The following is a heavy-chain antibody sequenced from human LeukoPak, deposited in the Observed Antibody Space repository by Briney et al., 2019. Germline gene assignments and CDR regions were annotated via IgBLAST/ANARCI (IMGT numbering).Heavy chain of an antibody. J-gene: IGHJ3*02. V-gene: IGHV3-30*01. CDR1: GFTFSSYA. CDR2: ISYDGSNK. Sequence: GRSLRLSCAASGFTFSSYAMHWVRQAPGKGLEWVAVISYDGSNKYYADSVKGRFTISRDNSKNTLYLQMNSLRAEDTAVYYCARMGWDCGSTSCYILAPNAFDIWGQGTMVTVSS. CDR3: ARMGWDCGSTSCYILAPNAFDI. D-gene: IGHD2-2*02.